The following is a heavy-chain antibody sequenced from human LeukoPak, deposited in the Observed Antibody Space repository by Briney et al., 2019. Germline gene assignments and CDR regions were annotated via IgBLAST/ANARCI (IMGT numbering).Heavy chain of an antibody. Sequence: GGSLRLSCAASGFTFSNYWMHWVRQAPGKGLVWVSHINIDGSTTNYADSVKGRFTISRDNAKNTLYLQMNSLRAEDTAVYYCARGAGLGAAGYYWGRGTLVTVSS. CDR3: ARGAGLGAAGYY. D-gene: IGHD2-21*01. J-gene: IGHJ4*02. V-gene: IGHV3-74*01. CDR1: GFTFSNYW. CDR2: INIDGSTT.